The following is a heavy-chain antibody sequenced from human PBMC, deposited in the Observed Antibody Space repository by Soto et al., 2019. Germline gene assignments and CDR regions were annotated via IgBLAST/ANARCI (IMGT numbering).Heavy chain of an antibody. Sequence: GWSLRLSCAASGFTVSSNYMSWVRQAPGKGLEWVSVIYSGGSTCYADSVKGRFTISRDNSKNTLYLQMNSLRAEDTAVYYCDHSSGSAIAFDIWGQGTMFTVS. V-gene: IGHV3-53*01. CDR2: IYSGGST. CDR1: GFTVSSNY. D-gene: IGHD3-22*01. CDR3: DHSSGSAIAFDI. J-gene: IGHJ3*02.